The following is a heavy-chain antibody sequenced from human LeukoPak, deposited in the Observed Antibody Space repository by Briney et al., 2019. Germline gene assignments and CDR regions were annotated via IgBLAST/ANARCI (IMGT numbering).Heavy chain of an antibody. J-gene: IGHJ4*02. V-gene: IGHV3-30*18. D-gene: IGHD6-19*01. CDR3: AKDDTIAVAGHLDY. CDR1: GFTFSSYG. CDR2: ISYDGSNK. Sequence: PGRSLRLSCAASGFTFSSYGMHWVRQAPGKGLEWVAVISYDGSNKYYADSVKGRFTISRDNSKNTLYLQMNSLRAEDTAVYYCAKDDTIAVAGHLDYWGQGTLVTVSS.